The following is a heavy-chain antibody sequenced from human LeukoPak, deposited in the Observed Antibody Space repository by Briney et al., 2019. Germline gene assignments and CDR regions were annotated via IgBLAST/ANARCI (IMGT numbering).Heavy chain of an antibody. CDR1: GCSISSSNW. J-gene: IGHJ4*02. V-gene: IGHV4-4*02. CDR2: IYHNGST. Sequence: SETLSLTCAVSGCSISSSNWWTWVRQPPGKGLEWIGEIYHNGSTNYNPSLKSRVTMSVDKSKNQFSLKLSSVTAADTAVYYCARVLRGGLEYFDYWGQGTLVTVSS. CDR3: ARVLRGGLEYFDY.